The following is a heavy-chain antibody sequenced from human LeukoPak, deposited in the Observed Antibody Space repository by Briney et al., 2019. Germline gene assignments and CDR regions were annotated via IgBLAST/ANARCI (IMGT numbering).Heavy chain of an antibody. CDR1: GFTFSTYA. J-gene: IGHJ4*02. D-gene: IGHD6-13*01. Sequence: GGSLRLSCAASGFTFSTYAMNWVRQAPGKGLEWVSVISSGGSTYYADSVKGRFTISRDNSKNTLYLQMNSLRAEDTAVYYCASEGTYSSSWYALYYFDYWGQGTLATVSS. CDR2: ISSGGST. V-gene: IGHV3-23*01. CDR3: ASEGTYSSSWYALYYFDY.